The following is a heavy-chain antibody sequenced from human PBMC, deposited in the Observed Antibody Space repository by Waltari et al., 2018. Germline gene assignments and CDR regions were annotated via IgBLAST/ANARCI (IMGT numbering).Heavy chain of an antibody. J-gene: IGHJ4*02. CDR2: ISSRSRTN. CDR1: GFTFSSYE. Sequence: EVQLVESGGGLVQPGGSLRLSCAASGFTFSSYEMNWVRQAPGKGLEWVSYISSRSRTNDYARSVKGRFTSSRDNAKNSLYLQRNSLRAEDTAVYYCARGEGGIAARPISFDYWGQGTLVTVSS. D-gene: IGHD6-6*01. V-gene: IGHV3-48*03. CDR3: ARGEGGIAARPISFDY.